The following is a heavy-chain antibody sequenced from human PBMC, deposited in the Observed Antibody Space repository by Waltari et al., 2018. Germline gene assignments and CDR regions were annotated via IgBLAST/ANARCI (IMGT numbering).Heavy chain of an antibody. D-gene: IGHD3-10*01. CDR3: AKDSSYRRGPNWYFDL. CDR1: GFTFSSYA. CDR2: ISGRGGST. Sequence: EVQLVESGGGLVQPGGSLRLSCAASGFTFSSYAMSWVRQAPGKGLEWVSAISGRGGSTYYADSVKGRFTISRDNSKNTLYLQMNSLRAEDTAVYYCAKDSSYRRGPNWYFDLWGRGTLVTVSS. V-gene: IGHV3-23*04. J-gene: IGHJ2*01.